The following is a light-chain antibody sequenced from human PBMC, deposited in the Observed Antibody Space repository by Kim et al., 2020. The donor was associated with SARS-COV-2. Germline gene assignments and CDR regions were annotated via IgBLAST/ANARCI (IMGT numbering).Light chain of an antibody. Sequence: QAVVTQAPSLTVSPGGTVTLTCGSSTGAVTSGNYPHRFQQKPAQAPRTLIYDTSNKHSWNPARFSGSLLGGKAALTLSGAQPEDEAEYDCLLSYSGGRARVFGGGTQLTVL. J-gene: IGLJ3*02. V-gene: IGLV7-46*01. CDR2: DTS. CDR1: TGAVTSGNY. CDR3: LLSYSGGRARV.